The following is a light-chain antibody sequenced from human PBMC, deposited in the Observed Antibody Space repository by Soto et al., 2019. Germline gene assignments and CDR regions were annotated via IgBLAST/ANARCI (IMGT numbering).Light chain of an antibody. Sequence: LSLSPGTLPSSPGERATLSSMASQSVSSSYLAWYQQKPGQAPRLLIYGASTRATGIPDRFSGSGSGTDFTLTITRLEPGDFAVYYCQQYGNSHQTFGQGTKVDI. V-gene: IGKV3-20*01. CDR3: QQYGNSHQT. J-gene: IGKJ1*01. CDR1: QSVSSSY. CDR2: GAS.